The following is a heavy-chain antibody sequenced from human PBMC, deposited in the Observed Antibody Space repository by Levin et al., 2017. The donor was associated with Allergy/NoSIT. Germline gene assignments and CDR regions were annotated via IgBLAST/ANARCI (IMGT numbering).Heavy chain of an antibody. Sequence: EASVKVSCKGSGYSFTSYWIGWVRQMPGKGLEWMGIIYPGDSDTRYSPSFQGQVTISADKSISTAYLQWSSLKASDTAMYYCARQGQEMATKFDYWGQGTLVTVSS. V-gene: IGHV5-51*01. CDR3: ARQGQEMATKFDY. J-gene: IGHJ4*02. CDR2: IYPGDSDT. D-gene: IGHD5-24*01. CDR1: GYSFTSYW.